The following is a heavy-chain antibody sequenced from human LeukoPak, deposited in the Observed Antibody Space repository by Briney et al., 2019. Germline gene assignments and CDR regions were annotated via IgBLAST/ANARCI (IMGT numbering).Heavy chain of an antibody. CDR1: GFTLSDYY. D-gene: IGHD3-3*02. Sequence: PGGSLSLSCAASGFTLSDYYMSWIRQAPGKGLEWIAYMSGRGIPIYYADSVKGRFTISRDNAKNSLYLQMNNRRADDTVVYYCAGVGFVLAGPFDDWGQGPLVSVSS. J-gene: IGHJ4*02. CDR3: AGVGFVLAGPFDD. CDR2: MSGRGIPI. V-gene: IGHV3-11*01.